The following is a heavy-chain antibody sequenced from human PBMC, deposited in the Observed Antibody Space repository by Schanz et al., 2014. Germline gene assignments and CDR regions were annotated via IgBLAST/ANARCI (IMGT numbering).Heavy chain of an antibody. D-gene: IGHD2-21*01. CDR2: IIPSLGLA. CDR1: GGTFSSFG. J-gene: IGHJ4*02. CDR3: ARDRLECGAECYSVEVFEI. Sequence: VQLEQSGAEVKKPGSSVKVSCKASGGTFSSFGINWVRQAPGQGLEWMGRIIPSLGLAKYEQKFQDKVTITADTSTTTAYMELSGLRSEDTAVYYCARDRLECGAECYSVEVFEIWGQGSLVTVYS. V-gene: IGHV1-69*04.